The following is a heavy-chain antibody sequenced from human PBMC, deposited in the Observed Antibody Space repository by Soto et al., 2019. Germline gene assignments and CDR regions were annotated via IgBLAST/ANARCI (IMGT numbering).Heavy chain of an antibody. CDR3: ARDGYSSGFDY. CDR1: GLTFSSYW. CDR2: ISTTSSYI. Sequence: GGSLRLSCAASGLTFSSYWMNWVRQAPGKGLEWVSSISTTSSYIYYADSVKGRFTISRDNAKNSLYLQMDSLRAEDTAVYYCARDGYSSGFDYWGQGTLVTVS. V-gene: IGHV3-21*01. D-gene: IGHD6-25*01. J-gene: IGHJ4*02.